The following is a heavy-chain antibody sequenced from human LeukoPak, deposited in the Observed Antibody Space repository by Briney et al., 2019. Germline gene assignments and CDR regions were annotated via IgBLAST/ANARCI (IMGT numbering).Heavy chain of an antibody. J-gene: IGHJ5*02. CDR1: GGSFSGYY. CDR2: INHSGST. V-gene: IGHV4-34*01. CDR3: ARGIVVVPAAMRERANWFDP. Sequence: PSETLSLTCAVYGGSFSGYYRSWIRQPPGKGLEWIGEINHSGSTNYNPSLKSRVTISVDTSKNQFSLKLSSVTAADTAVYYCARGIVVVPAAMRERANWFDPWGQGTLVTVSS. D-gene: IGHD2-2*01.